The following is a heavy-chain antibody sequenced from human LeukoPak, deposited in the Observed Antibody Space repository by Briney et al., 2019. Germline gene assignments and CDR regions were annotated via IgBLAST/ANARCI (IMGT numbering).Heavy chain of an antibody. CDR1: GFTFSSYG. Sequence: PGGSLRLSCAASGFTFSSYGMHWVRQAPGKGLEWVAFIRYDGSNKYYADSVKGRFTISRDNSKNTLYLQMNSLRAEDTAVYYCARDEAAAGTLFDYWGQGTLVTVSS. V-gene: IGHV3-30*02. D-gene: IGHD6-13*01. CDR3: ARDEAAAGTLFDY. J-gene: IGHJ4*02. CDR2: IRYDGSNK.